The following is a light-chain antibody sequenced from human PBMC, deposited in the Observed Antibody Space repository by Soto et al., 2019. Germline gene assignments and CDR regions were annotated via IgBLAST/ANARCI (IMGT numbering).Light chain of an antibody. Sequence: QPVLTQSPSASASLGASVKLTCTLSSGHSSYAIAWHQQQPEKGPRYLMKLNSDGSHSKGDGIPDRFSGSSSGAERYLTISSLQSEDDADYSCQTWGTGALWVFGGGTKLTVL. V-gene: IGLV4-69*01. CDR3: QTWGTGALWV. CDR2: LNSDGSH. CDR1: SGHSSYA. J-gene: IGLJ3*02.